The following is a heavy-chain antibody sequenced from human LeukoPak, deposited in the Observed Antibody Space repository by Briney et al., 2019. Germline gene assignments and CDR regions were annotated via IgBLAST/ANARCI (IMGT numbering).Heavy chain of an antibody. J-gene: IGHJ4*02. D-gene: IGHD2-2*01. V-gene: IGHV3-23*01. Sequence: PGESLRLSCAASGFTFSSYAMSWVRQAPGKGLEWVSAISGSGGSTYYADSVKGRFTISRDNSKNTLYLQMNSLRAEDTAVYYCAKVIVVVPAAIDYWGQGTLVTVSS. CDR2: ISGSGGST. CDR3: AKVIVVVPAAIDY. CDR1: GFTFSSYA.